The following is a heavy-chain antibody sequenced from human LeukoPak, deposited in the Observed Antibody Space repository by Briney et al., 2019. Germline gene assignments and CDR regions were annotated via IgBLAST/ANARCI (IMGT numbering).Heavy chain of an antibody. CDR1: GFFFSNYA. Sequence: GGSLRLSCVASGFFFSNYALSWVRQVPGKGLEWVSVISGSGRTTYNADSVKGRFTISRDNSKSTLYLQMNSLRAEDTAVYYCAKDRHAPGRYCSSTICFPFDPWGQGTLVTVSS. V-gene: IGHV3-23*01. CDR2: ISGSGRTT. D-gene: IGHD2-2*01. J-gene: IGHJ5*02. CDR3: AKDRHAPGRYCSSTICFPFDP.